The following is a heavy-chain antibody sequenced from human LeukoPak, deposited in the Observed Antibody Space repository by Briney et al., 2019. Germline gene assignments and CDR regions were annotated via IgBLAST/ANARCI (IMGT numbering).Heavy chain of an antibody. CDR3: ARGRELDY. V-gene: IGHV1-8*02. CDR2: MNPNSGNT. CDR1: GGTFSSYA. J-gene: IGHJ4*02. D-gene: IGHD1-1*01. Sequence: ASVKVSCKASGGTFSSYAISWVRQAPGQGLEWMGWMNPNSGNTGYAQKFQGRVTMTRNTSISTAYMELSSLRSEDTAVYYCARGRELDYWGQGTLVTVSS.